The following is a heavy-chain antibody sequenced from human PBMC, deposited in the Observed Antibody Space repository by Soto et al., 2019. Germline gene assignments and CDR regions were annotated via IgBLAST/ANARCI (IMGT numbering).Heavy chain of an antibody. CDR2: IYHSGST. J-gene: IGHJ5*02. CDR1: GGSISRGGYS. CDR3: ARVVAAPQPSNWFDP. Sequence: PSETLSRTWAVSGGSISRGGYSWIWIRQPPGKGLEWIGYIYHSGSTYYNPSLKSRVTISVDRSKNQFSLKLSSVTAADTAVYYCARVVAAPQPSNWFDPWGQGTLVTVSS. V-gene: IGHV4-30-2*01. D-gene: IGHD6-6*01.